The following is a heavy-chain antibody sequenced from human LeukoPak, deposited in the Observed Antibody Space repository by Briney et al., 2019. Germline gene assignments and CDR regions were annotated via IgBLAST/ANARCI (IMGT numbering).Heavy chain of an antibody. CDR3: AXXXDSXGYYQVDH. V-gene: IGHV3-23*01. J-gene: IGHJ4*02. Sequence: GGSLRLSCAASGFTFSDYAMTWVRQAPGKGLEWVSTLTGTGGTTFYADSVQGRFTISRDNSKNTLYLQMYSLRAEDTAVYYCAXXXDSXGYYQVDHWGQGTLVTV. CDR1: GFTFSDYA. D-gene: IGHD3-22*01. CDR2: LTGTGGTT.